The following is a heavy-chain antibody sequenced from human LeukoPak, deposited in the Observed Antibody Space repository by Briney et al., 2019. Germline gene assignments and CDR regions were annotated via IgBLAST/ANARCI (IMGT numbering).Heavy chain of an antibody. V-gene: IGHV4-59*01. CDR2: VHYSGST. CDR1: GGFFEHYF. Sequence: ASETLSLTCTVSGGFFEHYFWSWIRQPPGKGLEWIGYVHYSGSTDYSPSLKSRLTISADTSKNQFSLRLSSVTAADTAVYYCASHRRSHGSEYWGQGTLVTVSS. CDR3: ASHRRSHGSEY. D-gene: IGHD3-10*01. J-gene: IGHJ4*02.